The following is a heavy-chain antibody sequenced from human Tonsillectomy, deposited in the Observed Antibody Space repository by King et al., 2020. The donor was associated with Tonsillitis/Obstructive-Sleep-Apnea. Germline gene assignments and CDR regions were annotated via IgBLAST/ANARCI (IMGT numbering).Heavy chain of an antibody. CDR3: ARDVIVVVPAATSRYFDL. J-gene: IGHJ2*01. Sequence: VQLVESGGGVVQPGRSLRLSCAASGFTFSSYAMHWVRQAPGKGLEWVAVISYDGSNKYYADSVKGRFTISRDNSKNTLYLQMNSLRAEDTAVYYCARDVIVVVPAATSRYFDLWGRGTLVTVSS. D-gene: IGHD2-2*01. V-gene: IGHV3-30*01. CDR2: ISYDGSNK. CDR1: GFTFSSYA.